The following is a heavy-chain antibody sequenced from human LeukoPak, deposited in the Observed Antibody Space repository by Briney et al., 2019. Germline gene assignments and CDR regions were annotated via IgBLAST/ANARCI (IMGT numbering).Heavy chain of an antibody. CDR1: GFTFGSFG. CDR2: ISSSGNAI. J-gene: IGHJ4*02. D-gene: IGHD1-26*01. CDR3: ARAPLEIVGIDY. V-gene: IGHV3-48*01. Sequence: GGSLRLSCAASGFTFGSFGMNWVRQAPGRGLEWVSYISSSGNAIYYAESVKGRFTISRDNARNSLYLQMDSLRVEDTAVYYCARAPLEIVGIDYWGQGTLVTV.